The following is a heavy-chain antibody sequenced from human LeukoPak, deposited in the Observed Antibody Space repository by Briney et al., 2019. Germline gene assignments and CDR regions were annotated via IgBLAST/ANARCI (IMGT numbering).Heavy chain of an antibody. Sequence: GGSLRLSCAAAGFTFTNAGLHWVRQAPGKGLEWVAVISDNGINKEYADSVKGRFTMSRDNSKNTLYLQMNSLRAEDTAVYYCAKDPNGDYIGAFDIWAQGTMVTVSS. J-gene: IGHJ3*02. CDR2: ISDNGINK. CDR1: GFTFTNAG. CDR3: AKDPNGDYIGAFDI. D-gene: IGHD4-17*01. V-gene: IGHV3-30*18.